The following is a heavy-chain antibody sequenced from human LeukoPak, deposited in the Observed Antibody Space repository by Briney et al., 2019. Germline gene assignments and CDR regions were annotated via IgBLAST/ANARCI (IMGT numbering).Heavy chain of an antibody. J-gene: IGHJ3*02. CDR3: ARDGVAGSSDAFDI. CDR2: IDPYSGGT. CDR1: GYTFTDYY. D-gene: IGHD6-19*01. V-gene: IGHV1-2*02. Sequence: ASVKVSCKTSGYTFTDYYMHWVRQAPGQGLEWMGWIDPYSGGTHFAQRFQGRVSMTLDTSISTAYMELTRLTSDDTAVYYCARDGVAGSSDAFDIWGQGTMVTVSA.